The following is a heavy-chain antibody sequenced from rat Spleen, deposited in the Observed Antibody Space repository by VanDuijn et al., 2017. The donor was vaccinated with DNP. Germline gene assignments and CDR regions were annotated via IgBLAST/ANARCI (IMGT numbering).Heavy chain of an antibody. CDR2: IWAGGST. Sequence: QVQLKESGPVLVQPSETLSLTCTVSGFSLTSNGVGWVRQPLGKGLVWMGTIWAGGSTNYNSAVKSRLSISRDTSKSQVFLGMNSLQAEDTAIDFCAREREPNNNPYYFDYWGQGVMVTVSS. V-gene: IGHV2-72*01. D-gene: IGHD1-10*01. J-gene: IGHJ2*01. CDR1: GFSLTSNG. CDR3: AREREPNNNPYYFDY.